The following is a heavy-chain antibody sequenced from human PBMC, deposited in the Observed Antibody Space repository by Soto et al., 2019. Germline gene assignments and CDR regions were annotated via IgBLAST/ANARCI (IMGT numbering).Heavy chain of an antibody. J-gene: IGHJ4*02. CDR2: IIPILGIA. CDR3: ARDAQRAMAYFDY. CDR1: GGTFSSYT. Sequence: QVQLVQSGAEVKKPGSSVKVSCKASGGTFSSYTISWVRQAPGQGLEWMGRIIPILGIANYAQKVQGRVTMTADKSTSTAYMELSSLRSEDTAVYYCARDAQRAMAYFDYWGQGTLVTVSS. V-gene: IGHV1-69*08.